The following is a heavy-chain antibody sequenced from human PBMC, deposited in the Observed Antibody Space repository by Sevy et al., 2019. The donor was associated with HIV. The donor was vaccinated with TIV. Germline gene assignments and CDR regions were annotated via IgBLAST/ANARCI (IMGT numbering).Heavy chain of an antibody. CDR1: GDSVSSNSAA. CDR2: TYYRSKWYN. D-gene: IGHD1-20*01. CDR3: ARDGLTYGGMDV. Sequence: KQSQTLSLTCAISGDSVSSNSAAWNWIRQSPSRGLEWLGRTYYRSKWYNDYAVSVKSRITINPDTSKNQVSLQLNSGTPEDTAIYYCARDGLTYGGMDVWGQGTTVTVSS. J-gene: IGHJ6*02. V-gene: IGHV6-1*01.